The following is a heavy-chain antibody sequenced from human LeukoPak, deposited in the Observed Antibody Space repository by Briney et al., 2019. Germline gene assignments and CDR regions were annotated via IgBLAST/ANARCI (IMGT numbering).Heavy chain of an antibody. D-gene: IGHD3-10*01. Sequence: GESLKISCKGSGYSFTNYWIGWVRQMPGKGLEWMGIIYPGDSDTRYSPSFQGQVTISADKSITTAYLQWSSLKASDTAMYYCARQEYYYGSGSYYNWFDPWGQGTLVTVSS. CDR1: GYSFTNYW. CDR2: IYPGDSDT. V-gene: IGHV5-51*01. J-gene: IGHJ5*02. CDR3: ARQEYYYGSGSYYNWFDP.